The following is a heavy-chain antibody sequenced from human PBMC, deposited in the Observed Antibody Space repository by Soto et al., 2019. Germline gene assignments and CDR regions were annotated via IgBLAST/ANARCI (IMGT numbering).Heavy chain of an antibody. D-gene: IGHD1-7*01. CDR3: AHSHGNSFRGAYGY. CDR2: IYLDGAK. CDR1: GFSLSTSGVG. Sequence: QITLKESGPTLVKPTQTLTLTCTFSGFSLSTSGVGVGWIRQPPGKAQEWLAVIYLDGAKSYSPSLKNRLTSTHDTSKNQGVHTMNNLDTVDTATHYCAHSHGNSFRGAYGYWGQGTLVTVSS. V-gene: IGHV2-5*02. J-gene: IGHJ4*02.